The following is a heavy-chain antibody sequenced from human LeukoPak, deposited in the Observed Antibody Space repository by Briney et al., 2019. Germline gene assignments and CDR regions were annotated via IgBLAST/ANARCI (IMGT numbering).Heavy chain of an antibody. Sequence: SVKVSCKASGGTFSSYTISWVRQAPGQGLEWMGRIIPILGIANYAQKFQGRVTITADKSTSTAYMELSSLRSEDTAVYYCAGAAYNWSDYYYYGMDVWGQGTTVTVSS. D-gene: IGHD1-20*01. CDR3: AGAAYNWSDYYYYGMDV. V-gene: IGHV1-69*02. J-gene: IGHJ6*02. CDR1: GGTFSSYT. CDR2: IIPILGIA.